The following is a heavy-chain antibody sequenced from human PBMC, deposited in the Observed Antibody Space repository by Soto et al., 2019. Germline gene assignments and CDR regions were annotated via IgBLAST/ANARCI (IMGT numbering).Heavy chain of an antibody. D-gene: IGHD3-10*01. V-gene: IGHV3-23*01. CDR3: AKDWTRGSGGYPDYFDY. CDR1: GFTFANYG. Sequence: PGGSLRLSCAASGFTFANYGVSWVRQAPGKGLEWVSGISVSGASTYYADSVKGRFTISRDNSKDTLYLQMKRLRAEDTALYYCAKDWTRGSGGYPDYFDYWGQGTLVTVSS. CDR2: ISVSGAST. J-gene: IGHJ4*02.